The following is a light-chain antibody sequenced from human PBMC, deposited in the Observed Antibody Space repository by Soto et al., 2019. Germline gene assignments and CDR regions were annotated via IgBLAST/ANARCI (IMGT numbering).Light chain of an antibody. Sequence: EIGLTQSPGTLSLSPGERATLSGRASQSVSSNYITWYQQKTGQAPRRLIFGESSRATGIPDRFSGSGSGTDFNLTISRLQPEDFAAYYCQKYGTSPRTFGQGTKVDIK. J-gene: IGKJ1*01. V-gene: IGKV3-20*01. CDR1: QSVSSNY. CDR3: QKYGTSPRT. CDR2: GES.